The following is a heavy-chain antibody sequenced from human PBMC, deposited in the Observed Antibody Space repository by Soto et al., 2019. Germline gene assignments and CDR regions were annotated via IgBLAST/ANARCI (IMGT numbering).Heavy chain of an antibody. V-gene: IGHV1-58*01. D-gene: IGHD2-8*01. CDR3: AADPDVRSLMVYA. Sequence: QMQLVQSGPAVKKPGTSVKVSCQASGFTFTRSAVPWVRQARGQRLEWIGWLVVGSGNTNYAQKFQERVTITRDMSTSTAYMELSSLRSEDTAVYYCAADPDVRSLMVYAWGQGTLVTVSS. CDR1: GFTFTRSA. CDR2: LVVGSGNT. J-gene: IGHJ5*02.